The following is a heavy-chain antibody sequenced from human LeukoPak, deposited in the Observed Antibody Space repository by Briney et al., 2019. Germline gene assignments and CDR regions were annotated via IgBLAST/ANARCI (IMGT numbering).Heavy chain of an antibody. V-gene: IGHV3-7*03. CDR3: ARLGNSRVYYYYYMDV. J-gene: IGHJ6*03. Sequence: PGGSLRLSCAASGFRFNTYWMSWVRQAPGKGLEWVANIKQDGNEKYYADSVKGRFTISRDNGKNSLYLQMNSLRAEDTALYYCARLGNSRVYYYYYMDVWGKGTTVTVSS. CDR2: IKQDGNEK. D-gene: IGHD2/OR15-2a*01. CDR1: GFRFNTYW.